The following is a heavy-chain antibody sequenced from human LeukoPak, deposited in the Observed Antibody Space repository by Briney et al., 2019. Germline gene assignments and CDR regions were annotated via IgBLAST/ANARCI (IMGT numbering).Heavy chain of an antibody. CDR1: GFTFSTYE. CDR3: VRDRGGTYSGDNLFDP. V-gene: IGHV3-48*03. D-gene: IGHD1/OR15-1a*01. J-gene: IGHJ5*02. CDR2: SIGDGTTT. Sequence: PGGSLRLSCAASGFTFSTYEMNWVRQAPGKGLEWVSYSIGDGTTTQYADSVRDRFTISRDNDKNSLYLQMNSLRADDTAVYYCVRDRGGTYSGDNLFDPWGQGTLVTVSS.